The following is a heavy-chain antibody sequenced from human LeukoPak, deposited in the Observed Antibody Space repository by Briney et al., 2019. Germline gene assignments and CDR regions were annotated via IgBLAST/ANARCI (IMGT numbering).Heavy chain of an antibody. CDR1: GFTFSSYG. CDR3: AKDPTYYYGSESYMDV. J-gene: IGHJ6*03. D-gene: IGHD3-10*01. Sequence: GGTLRLSFAASGFTFSSYGMSWVRQAPGKGLEWVSAISGSGGSTYYADSVKGRFTISRDNSKNTLYLQMNSLRAEDTAVYYCAKDPTYYYGSESYMDVWGKGTTVTVSS. V-gene: IGHV3-23*01. CDR2: ISGSGGST.